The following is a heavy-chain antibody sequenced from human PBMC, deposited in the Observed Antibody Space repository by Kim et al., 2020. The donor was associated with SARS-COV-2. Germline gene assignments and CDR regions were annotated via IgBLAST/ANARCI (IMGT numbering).Heavy chain of an antibody. CDR3: ARGNLNILTGYYSY. D-gene: IGHD3-9*01. V-gene: IGHV3-20*01. J-gene: IGHJ4*02. CDR2: INWNGGST. CDR1: GFTFDDYG. Sequence: GGSLRLSCAASGFTFDDYGMSWVRQAPGKGLEWVSGINWNGGSTGYADSVKGRFTISRDNAKNSLYLQMNSLRAEDTALYHCARGNLNILTGYYSYWGQGTLVTVSS.